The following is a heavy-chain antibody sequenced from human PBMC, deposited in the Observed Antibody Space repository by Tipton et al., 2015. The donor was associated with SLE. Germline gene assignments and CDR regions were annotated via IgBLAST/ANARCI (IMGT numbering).Heavy chain of an antibody. V-gene: IGHV4-39*07. CDR1: GGTISSDPYY. Sequence: TLSLTCTVSGGTISSDPYYWGWIRQPPGKGLEWIGSIYHSGSTNYNPSLKSRVTISVDTSKNQFSLKLSSVTAADTAVYYCASGISRIVGAMGFDYWGQGTLVTVSS. J-gene: IGHJ4*02. CDR3: ASGISRIVGAMGFDY. D-gene: IGHD1-26*01. CDR2: IYHSGST.